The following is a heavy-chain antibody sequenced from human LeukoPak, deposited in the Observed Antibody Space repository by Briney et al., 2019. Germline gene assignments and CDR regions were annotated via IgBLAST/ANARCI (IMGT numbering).Heavy chain of an antibody. CDR2: IIPIPIYATP. V-gene: IGHV1-69*05. CDR3: VSQGGYYPGSSGLN. CDR1: GGIFSNYG. J-gene: IGHJ3*01. Sequence: SVKVSCKASGGIFSNYGINWVRQAPGQGLEWMGGIIPIPIYATPNYAQKFQGRVTITTDESTSTAYMELRSLRSEDTGVYFCVSQGGYYPGSSGLNWGQGTMVTV. D-gene: IGHD3-22*01.